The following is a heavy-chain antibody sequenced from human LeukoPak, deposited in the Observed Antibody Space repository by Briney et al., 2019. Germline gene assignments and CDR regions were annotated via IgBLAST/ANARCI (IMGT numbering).Heavy chain of an antibody. CDR2: IKQDGSEK. J-gene: IGHJ5*02. Sequence: GGSLRLSCAASGFTFSSYWMSWVRQAPGKGLEWVANIKQDGSEKYYVDSVKGRFTISRDNAKNSLYLQMNSLRAEDTAAYYCATDIVVVVAADDWFDPWGQGTLVTVSS. CDR3: ATDIVVVVAADDWFDP. D-gene: IGHD2-15*01. CDR1: GFTFSSYW. V-gene: IGHV3-7*01.